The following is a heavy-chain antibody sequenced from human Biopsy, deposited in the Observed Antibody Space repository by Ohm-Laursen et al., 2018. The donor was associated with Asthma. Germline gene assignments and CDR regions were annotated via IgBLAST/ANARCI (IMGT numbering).Heavy chain of an antibody. Sequence: SQTLSLTCTVSGGSINIGDYYWSWIRQHPVEGLEWIGHIYYSGSTYYNPSLKSRVSISLDTSKSQFSLSLTSVTAADTAVYYCARTTYGHDGFDPWGQGTLVTVSS. D-gene: IGHD4-17*01. CDR2: IYYSGST. CDR3: ARTTYGHDGFDP. CDR1: GGSINIGDYY. J-gene: IGHJ5*02. V-gene: IGHV4-31*03.